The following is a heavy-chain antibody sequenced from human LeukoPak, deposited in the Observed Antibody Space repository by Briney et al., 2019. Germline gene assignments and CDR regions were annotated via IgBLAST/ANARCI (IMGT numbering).Heavy chain of an antibody. J-gene: IGHJ4*02. V-gene: IGHV1-8*01. CDR3: ARVYCGGDCYSLGY. CDR2: MHPNSGNT. D-gene: IGHD2-21*02. CDR1: GYTFTSYD. Sequence: RASVKVSCKASGYTFTSYDINWVRQATGQGLEWMGWMHPNSGNTGYAQKFQGRVTMTRNTSISTAYMELSSLRSEDTAVYYCARVYCGGDCYSLGYWGQGTLVTVSS.